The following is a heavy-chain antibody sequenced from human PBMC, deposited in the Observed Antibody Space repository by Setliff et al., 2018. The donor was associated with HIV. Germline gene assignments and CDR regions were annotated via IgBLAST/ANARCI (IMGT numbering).Heavy chain of an antibody. CDR3: AREQQWRAGAFDI. CDR1: GFTFSSYE. D-gene: IGHD6-19*01. Sequence: GSLRLSCAASGFTFSSYEMNWVRQAPGKGLEWVSYISSSGSTIYYADSVKGRFTISRDNSKNTLYLEMSSLRVEDTAIYYCAREQQWRAGAFDIWGQGTMVTVSS. J-gene: IGHJ3*02. CDR2: ISSSGSTI. V-gene: IGHV3-48*03.